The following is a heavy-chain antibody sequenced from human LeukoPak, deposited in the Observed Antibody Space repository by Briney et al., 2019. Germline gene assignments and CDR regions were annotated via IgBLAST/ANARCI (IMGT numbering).Heavy chain of an antibody. Sequence: SGPTLLHPPQTLTLTCTFSGFSLSTRGVGVGWMRQPSGKTLEWNIISYGDDNKRYRPSLKSRLTITKDTSKNQVVLTMTNMDPVDTATYYCAHRSSGSYYLNWFDPWGQGTLVTVSS. CDR1: GFSLSTRGVG. V-gene: IGHV2-5*02. CDR2: SYGDDNK. CDR3: AHRSSGSYYLNWFDP. D-gene: IGHD3-10*01. J-gene: IGHJ5*02.